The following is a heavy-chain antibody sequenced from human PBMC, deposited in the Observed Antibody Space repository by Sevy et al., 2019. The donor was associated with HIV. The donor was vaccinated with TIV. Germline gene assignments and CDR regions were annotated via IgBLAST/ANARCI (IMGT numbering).Heavy chain of an antibody. CDR3: ARPRGWLQPGDAFDI. D-gene: IGHD5-12*01. J-gene: IGHJ3*02. CDR1: GYTFTGYY. Sequence: ASVKVSCKASGYTFTGYYMHWVRQAPGQGLEWMGWINPDSGDTNYAQKFQGRVTMTRDTSIRTAYMEVSSLRSDDTAVYYCARPRGWLQPGDAFDIWGQGTMVTVSS. V-gene: IGHV1-2*02. CDR2: INPDSGDT.